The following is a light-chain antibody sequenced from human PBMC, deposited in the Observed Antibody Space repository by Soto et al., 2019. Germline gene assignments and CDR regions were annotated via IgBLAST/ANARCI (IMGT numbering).Light chain of an antibody. V-gene: IGLV1-40*01. J-gene: IGLJ1*01. CDR3: QSYDSSLSGYV. CDR1: SSNIGAGYE. CDR2: GNN. Sequence: QLVLTQPPSVSAAPGQRVTISCTVSSSNIGAGYEAHWYQQVPGTAPTLHIYGNNNRTSGVPDRFSGSKSGTSASLAITGLQAEDEAEYYCQSYDSSLSGYVFGTGTKVTVL.